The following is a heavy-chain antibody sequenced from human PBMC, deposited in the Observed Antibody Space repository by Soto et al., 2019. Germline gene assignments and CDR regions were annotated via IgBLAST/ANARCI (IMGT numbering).Heavy chain of an antibody. CDR2: ISSSVSTI. Sequence: GGSLRLSCAASGFTFSSYEMNWVRQAPGKGLEWVSYISSSVSTIYYADSVKGRFTISRDNAKNSLYLQMNSLRAEDTAVYYCARYSRFPPSYFDYWGQGTLVTVSS. CDR3: ARYSRFPPSYFDY. V-gene: IGHV3-48*03. CDR1: GFTFSSYE. J-gene: IGHJ4*02. D-gene: IGHD2-15*01.